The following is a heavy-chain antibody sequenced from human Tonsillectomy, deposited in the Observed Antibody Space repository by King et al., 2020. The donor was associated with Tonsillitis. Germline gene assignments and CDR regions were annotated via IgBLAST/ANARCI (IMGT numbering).Heavy chain of an antibody. CDR1: GDSINNNNYY. CDR3: ASLKVRQYYGMDV. J-gene: IGHJ6*02. D-gene: IGHD4-11*01. Sequence: QLQESGPGLVNPSKTLSLTCTVSGDSINNNNYYWGWIRQTPGKGLQWIANIYYSGIAYYNPSRRSRVTIAVDTSKNQFSLKLNSVASADTSIYYWASLKVRQYYGMDVWGQGTTVTVSS. CDR2: IYYSGIA. V-gene: IGHV4-39*01.